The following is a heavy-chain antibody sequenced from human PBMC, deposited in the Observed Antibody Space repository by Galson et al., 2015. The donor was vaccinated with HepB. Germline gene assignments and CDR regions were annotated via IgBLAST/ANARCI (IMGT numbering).Heavy chain of an antibody. V-gene: IGHV1-69*13. CDR1: GYTFTSYG. D-gene: IGHD2-2*01. CDR2: IIPIFGTT. J-gene: IGHJ5*02. CDR3: AREKSEFQRYWFDP. Sequence: SVKVSCKASGYTFTSYGISWVRQAPGQGLEWMGGIIPIFGTTNYAQKFQGRVTITADESTSTAYMELSSLRSEDTAVYYCAREKSEFQRYWFDPWGQGTPVTVSS.